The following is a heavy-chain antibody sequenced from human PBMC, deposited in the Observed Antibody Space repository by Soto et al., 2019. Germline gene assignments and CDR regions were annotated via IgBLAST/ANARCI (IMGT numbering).Heavy chain of an antibody. J-gene: IGHJ2*01. V-gene: IGHV3-30*09. Sequence: QVQLVESGGGVVQPVRSLRLSCAASGFTFSSYAMDWVRQAPGKGLEWVAVISYDGSNKYYADSVKGRFAIFGDNSQNPRYLQMNSLRAEDTAVYYCAREVGGYSDYVGYFDLWGRGTLVTVSS. CDR1: GFTFSSYA. CDR3: AREVGGYSDYVGYFDL. CDR2: ISYDGSNK. D-gene: IGHD4-17*01.